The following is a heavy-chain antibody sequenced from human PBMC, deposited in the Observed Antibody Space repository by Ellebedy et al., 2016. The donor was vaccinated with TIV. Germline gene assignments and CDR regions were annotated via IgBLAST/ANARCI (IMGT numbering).Heavy chain of an antibody. J-gene: IGHJ5*02. CDR2: IYYSGST. CDR3: ARDLYSGLNWFDP. Sequence: MPSETLSLTCTVSGGSISSYYWSWIRQPPGKGLEWIGYIYYSGSTNYNPSLKSRVTISVDTSKNQFSLKLSPVTAADTAVYYCARDLYSGLNWFDPWGQGTLVTVSS. D-gene: IGHD5-12*01. V-gene: IGHV4-59*01. CDR1: GGSISSYY.